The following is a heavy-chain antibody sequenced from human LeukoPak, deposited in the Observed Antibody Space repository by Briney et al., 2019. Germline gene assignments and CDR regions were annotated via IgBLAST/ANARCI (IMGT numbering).Heavy chain of an antibody. D-gene: IGHD6-13*01. Sequence: PGRSLRLSCAASGSTFSSYAMHWVRQAPGKGLEWVAVISYDGSNKYYADSVKGRFTISRDNAKNSLYLQMNSLRAEDTAVYYCARDKRSSWYQNAIFDYWGQGTLVTVSS. CDR2: ISYDGSNK. J-gene: IGHJ4*02. V-gene: IGHV3-30-3*01. CDR1: GSTFSSYA. CDR3: ARDKRSSWYQNAIFDY.